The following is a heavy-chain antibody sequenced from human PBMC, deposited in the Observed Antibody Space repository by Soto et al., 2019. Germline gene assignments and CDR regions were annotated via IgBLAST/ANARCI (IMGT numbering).Heavy chain of an antibody. D-gene: IGHD5-18*01. CDR2: IYYSGST. Sequence: QVQLQESGPGLVKPSQTLSLTCTVSGGSISSGGYYWSWIRQHPGKGLEWIGYIYYSGSTYYNQSLKRRVTISVDTSKNQFSLKLSSVTAADTAVYYCARYVKHKQLWGKGVYYYYYMDVWGKGTTVTVSS. J-gene: IGHJ6*03. V-gene: IGHV4-31*03. CDR3: ARYVKHKQLWGKGVYYYYYMDV. CDR1: GGSISSGGYY.